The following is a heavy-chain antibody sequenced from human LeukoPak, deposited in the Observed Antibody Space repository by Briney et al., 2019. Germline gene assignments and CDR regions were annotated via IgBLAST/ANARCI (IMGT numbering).Heavy chain of an antibody. V-gene: IGHV3-15*01. CDR2: IKSKTDGGTT. Sequence: PGGSLRLSCAASGFTFSNAWMSWVRQAPGKGLEWVGRIKSKTDGGTTDYAAPVKGRFTISRDDSKNTLYLQMNSLKTEDTAMYYCTTDEYYDSSGYYYGLEFDYWGQGTLVTVSS. J-gene: IGHJ4*02. D-gene: IGHD3-22*01. CDR3: TTDEYYDSSGYYYGLEFDY. CDR1: GFTFSNAW.